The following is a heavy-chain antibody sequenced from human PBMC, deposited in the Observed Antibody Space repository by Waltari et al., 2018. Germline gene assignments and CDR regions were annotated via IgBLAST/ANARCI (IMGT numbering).Heavy chain of an antibody. Sequence: QVQLVESGGGVVQPGGSLRLSCAASGFAFSTYGMHWVRQAPGKGLVWVAFIRYDGNIKNYADSVKGRFTISRDNSKNTLSLQVNSLGAEDTAVYYCAKDPYSNYDSYYSYMDVWGKGTTVTISS. D-gene: IGHD4-4*01. CDR3: AKDPYSNYDSYYSYMDV. V-gene: IGHV3-30*02. CDR2: IRYDGNIK. CDR1: GFAFSTYG. J-gene: IGHJ6*03.